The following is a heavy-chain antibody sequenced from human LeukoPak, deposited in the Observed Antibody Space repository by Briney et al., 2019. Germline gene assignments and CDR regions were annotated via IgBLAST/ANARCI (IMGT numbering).Heavy chain of an antibody. V-gene: IGHV4-39*07. J-gene: IGHJ4*01. D-gene: IGHD2-15*01. Sequence: PSETLSLTCTVSGGSISSSSYYWGWIRQPPGKGLEWIGSIYYSGSTYYNPSLKSRVTISVDTSKNQFSLKLSSVTAADTAVYYCVRVKIYCRGGSCYAPFDYWGQGTLVTVSS. CDR1: GGSISSSSYY. CDR3: VRVKIYCRGGSCYAPFDY. CDR2: IYYSGST.